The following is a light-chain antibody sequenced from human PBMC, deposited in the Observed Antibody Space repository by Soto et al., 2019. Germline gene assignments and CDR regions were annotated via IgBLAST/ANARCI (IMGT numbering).Light chain of an antibody. J-gene: IGLJ3*02. Sequence: QSALTQPASVSGSLGQSITIPCTGTSRDVGAYDYVSWYQQYPGKAPKLIIYEVTNRPSGASNRFSGSKSGNTASLTISGLQAEDEDDYYCSADSNFRVFGGGTKVTVL. CDR1: SRDVGAYDY. V-gene: IGLV2-14*01. CDR2: EVT. CDR3: SADSNFRV.